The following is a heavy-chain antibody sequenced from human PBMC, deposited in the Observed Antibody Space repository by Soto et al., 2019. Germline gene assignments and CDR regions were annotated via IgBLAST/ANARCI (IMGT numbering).Heavy chain of an antibody. D-gene: IGHD2-15*01. CDR2: MNPSGGST. CDR1: GYTFTSYY. Sequence: QVQLAQSGAEVKKPGASVKVSCKASGYTFTSYYIHWLRQAPGQGLEWMGIMNPSGGSTRYAQNFQGRVTMTSDTSTSTVYMELSSLRSEDTAVYYCARDTSGGNSATWLFEYWGQGTLVTVSS. J-gene: IGHJ4*02. V-gene: IGHV1-46*01. CDR3: ARDTSGGNSATWLFEY.